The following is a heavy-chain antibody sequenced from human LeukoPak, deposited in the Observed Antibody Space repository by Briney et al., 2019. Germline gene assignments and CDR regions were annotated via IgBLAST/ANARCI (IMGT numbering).Heavy chain of an antibody. CDR2: ISAYNGNT. Sequence: ASVKVSCKASGYTFTSYGISWVRQAPGQGLEWMGWISAYNGNTNHAQKLQGRVTMTTDTSTSTAYMELRSLRSDDTAVYYCAREAGDYVWGSYRPPEPDYWGQGTLVTVSS. D-gene: IGHD3-16*02. CDR3: AREAGDYVWGSYRPPEPDY. J-gene: IGHJ4*02. V-gene: IGHV1-18*04. CDR1: GYTFTSYG.